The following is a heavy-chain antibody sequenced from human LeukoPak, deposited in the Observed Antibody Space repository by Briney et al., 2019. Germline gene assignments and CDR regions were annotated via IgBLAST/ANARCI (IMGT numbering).Heavy chain of an antibody. CDR1: GFTFTSSA. J-gene: IGHJ4*02. V-gene: IGHV1-58*01. D-gene: IGHD3-10*01. Sequence: SVKVSCKASGFTFTSSAVQWVRQARGQRLEWIGWIVVGSGNTNYAQKFQERVTITRDMSTSTAYMELSRLRSDDTAVYFCARGDGSGSLVFDYWGQGTLVTVSS. CDR3: ARGDGSGSLVFDY. CDR2: IVVGSGNT.